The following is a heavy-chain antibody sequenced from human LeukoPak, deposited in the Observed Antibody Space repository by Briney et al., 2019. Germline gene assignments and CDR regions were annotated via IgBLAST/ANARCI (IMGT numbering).Heavy chain of an antibody. V-gene: IGHV3-74*01. CDR3: ARANGDLWVDY. CDR2: INSDGRST. Sequence: GGSLRLSCAASGFTFSSFWMHWVRQAPGKGLVWVSRINSDGRSTIYADSVKGRFTISRDNARNTLYLQMNSLRAEDTAVYYCARANGDLWVDYWGQGTLVTVSS. D-gene: IGHD4-17*01. CDR1: GFTFSSFW. J-gene: IGHJ4*02.